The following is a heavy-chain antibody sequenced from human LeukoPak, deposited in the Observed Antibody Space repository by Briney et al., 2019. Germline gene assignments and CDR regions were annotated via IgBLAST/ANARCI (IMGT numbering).Heavy chain of an antibody. CDR2: ISSSSSYI. Sequence: GGSLRLSCAASGFTYSSYSMNWVRQAPGKGLEWVSSISSSSSYIYYADSVKGRFTISRDNAKNSLYLQMNSLRAEDTAVYYCARGSFEAFDIWGQGTMVTVSS. J-gene: IGHJ3*02. CDR3: ARGSFEAFDI. V-gene: IGHV3-21*01. CDR1: GFTYSSYS.